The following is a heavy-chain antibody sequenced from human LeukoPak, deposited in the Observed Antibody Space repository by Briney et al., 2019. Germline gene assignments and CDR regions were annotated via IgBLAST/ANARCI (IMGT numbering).Heavy chain of an antibody. V-gene: IGHV3-7*03. Sequence: GGSLRLSCAASGFTFSSYWMSWVRPAPGKGLEWVANINKDGGEKYYVDSVKGRFTISRDNAKNSLYLQMSSLRAEDTAVYYCARERVGDLDYWGQGTLVTVSS. CDR1: GFTFSSYW. D-gene: IGHD1-26*01. CDR2: INKDGGEK. J-gene: IGHJ4*02. CDR3: ARERVGDLDY.